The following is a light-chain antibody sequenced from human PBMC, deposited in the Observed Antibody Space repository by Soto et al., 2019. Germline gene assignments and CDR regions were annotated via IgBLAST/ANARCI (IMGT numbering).Light chain of an antibody. CDR2: GAS. CDR3: QQYNDWPPRT. V-gene: IGKV3-15*01. Sequence: ETVMTQSPATLSVSPGERATLSCRASQSVSTNLAWYQQKPGQAPRLLICGASTRATGIPARFSGSGSGTEFTLTISSLQSEDFAVYYCQQYNDWPPRTFGPGTKVEIK. J-gene: IGKJ1*01. CDR1: QSVSTN.